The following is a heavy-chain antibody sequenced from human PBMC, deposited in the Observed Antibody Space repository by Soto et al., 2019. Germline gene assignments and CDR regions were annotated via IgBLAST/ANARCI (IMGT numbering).Heavy chain of an antibody. D-gene: IGHD3-9*01. J-gene: IGHJ4*02. V-gene: IGHV1-8*01. CDR1: GYTFTSYD. CDR2: MNPKSGNT. CDR3: ARLGFVWLYYFDY. Sequence: QVQMVQSGAEVKKPGASVKVSCKASGYTFTSYDINWVKQANGQGLEWMGWMNPKSGNTGYAQKFQGRVTMTRNTSISTAYMELSSLRFEDTAVYYCARLGFVWLYYFDYWGQGTLVTVSS.